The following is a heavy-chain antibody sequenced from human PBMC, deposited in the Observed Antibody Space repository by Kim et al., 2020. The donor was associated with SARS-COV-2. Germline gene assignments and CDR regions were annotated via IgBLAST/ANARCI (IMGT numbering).Heavy chain of an antibody. J-gene: IGHJ4*02. D-gene: IGHD3-16*01. CDR2: INEDGTII. Sequence: GGSLRLSCAASGFTLSNYWIHWVRLVPGNGPVWVSRINEDGTIINYAESGRGRFTIARDIAKNTAYLQMNSLRVEDTAVYHCARDLFGEFDYWGQGTLVTVSS. V-gene: IGHV3-74*01. CDR1: GFTLSNYW. CDR3: ARDLFGEFDY.